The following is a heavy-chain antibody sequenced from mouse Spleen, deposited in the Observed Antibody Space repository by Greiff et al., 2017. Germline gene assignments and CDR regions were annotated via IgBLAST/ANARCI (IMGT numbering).Heavy chain of an antibody. J-gene: IGHJ4*01. CDR2: ISNGGGST. Sequence: EVHLVESGGGLVQPGGSLKLSCATSGFTFSDYYMYWVRQTPEKRLEWVAYISNGGGSTYYPDTVKGRFTISRDNAKNTLYLQMSRLKSEDTAMYYCARHEGDYGYHAMDYWGQGTSVTVSS. CDR3: ARHEGDYGYHAMDY. V-gene: IGHV5-12*02. D-gene: IGHD1-2*01. CDR1: GFTFSDYY.